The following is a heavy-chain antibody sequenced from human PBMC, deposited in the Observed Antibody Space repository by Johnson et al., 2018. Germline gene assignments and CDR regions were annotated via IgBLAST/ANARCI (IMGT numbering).Heavy chain of an antibody. CDR1: GFTFSSYW. V-gene: IGHV3-74*01. CDR3: AKGGWELLKTYFQH. CDR2: INADGSST. D-gene: IGHD1-26*01. Sequence: VQLQESGGDLVQPGGSLRLSCAGSGFTFSSYWMHWVRLAPGKGRVWVSRINADGSSTRYADSVKGRFTISRDNAKNSLYLQMNSLRAEDTALYYGAKGGWELLKTYFQHWGQGTLVTVSS. J-gene: IGHJ1*01.